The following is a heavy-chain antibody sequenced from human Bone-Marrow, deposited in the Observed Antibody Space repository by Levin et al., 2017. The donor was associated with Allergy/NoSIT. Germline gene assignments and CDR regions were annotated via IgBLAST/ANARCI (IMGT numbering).Heavy chain of an antibody. CDR3: ARVSSRWYNWFDL. CDR1: GGSIFSYY. J-gene: IGHJ5*02. Sequence: PGGSLRLSCTVSGGSIFSYYWSWLRLAPGKGLEWIGYVYDSGSAEYNPSLKSRVTILIDTSKNQFSLRLSSLTAADTAVYYCARVSSRWYNWFDLWGQGTRVTVSS. D-gene: IGHD2-15*01. V-gene: IGHV4-59*01. CDR2: VYDSGSA.